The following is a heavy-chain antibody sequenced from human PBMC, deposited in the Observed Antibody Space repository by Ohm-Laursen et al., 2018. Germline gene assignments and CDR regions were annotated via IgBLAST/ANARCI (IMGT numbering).Heavy chain of an antibody. CDR1: GFTFPNYA. J-gene: IGHJ4*02. Sequence: SLRLSCSASGFTFPNYAIHWVRQAPGKGLEWVSGVSWNSDTTGYAVSVKGRFTISRDNAENSLYLQMNSLRAEDTAVYYCAGGTGWTESDWGQGTLVTVSS. V-gene: IGHV3-9*01. D-gene: IGHD3-16*01. CDR3: AGGTGWTESD. CDR2: VSWNSDTT.